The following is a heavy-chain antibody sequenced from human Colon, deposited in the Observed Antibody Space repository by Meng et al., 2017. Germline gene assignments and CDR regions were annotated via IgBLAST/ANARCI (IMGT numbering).Heavy chain of an antibody. V-gene: IGHV4-4*02. CDR3: ARVRIYGLSDY. Sequence: QVELQGAGPGLVKPSGTPSLTCAGCGGSISSSNWWSWVRQPPGKGLEWIGEIYHSGSTNYNPSLKSRVTISVDKSKNQFSLKLSSVTAADTAVYYCARVRIYGLSDYWGQGTLVTVSS. CDR2: IYHSGST. CDR1: GGSISSSNW. D-gene: IGHD4-17*01. J-gene: IGHJ4*02.